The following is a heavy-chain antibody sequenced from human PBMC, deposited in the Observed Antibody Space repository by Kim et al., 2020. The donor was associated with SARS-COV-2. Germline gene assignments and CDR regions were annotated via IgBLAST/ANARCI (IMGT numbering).Heavy chain of an antibody. Sequence: ASVKVSCKASGYTFTSYGISWVRQAPGQGLEWMGWISAYNGNTNYAQKLQGRVTMTTDTSTSTAYMELRSLRSDDTAVYYCARPAPEGEAVAGPKIFDYWGQGTLVTVSS. J-gene: IGHJ4*02. CDR2: ISAYNGNT. CDR3: ARPAPEGEAVAGPKIFDY. D-gene: IGHD6-19*01. CDR1: GYTFTSYG. V-gene: IGHV1-18*01.